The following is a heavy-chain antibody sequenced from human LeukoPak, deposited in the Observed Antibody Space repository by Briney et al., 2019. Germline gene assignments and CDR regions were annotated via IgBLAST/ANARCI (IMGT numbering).Heavy chain of an antibody. CDR2: INNDGSST. J-gene: IGHJ4*02. V-gene: IGHV3-74*01. D-gene: IGHD3-10*01. Sequence: GGSLRLSCAASGFTFSTYWMHWVRQAPGKGLVWVSRINNDGSSTIYADSVRGRFTISRDNAKNTLYLQMNGLRAEDTSVYFCARSSYPYFFDYWGQGALVAVSS. CDR1: GFTFSTYW. CDR3: ARSSYPYFFDY.